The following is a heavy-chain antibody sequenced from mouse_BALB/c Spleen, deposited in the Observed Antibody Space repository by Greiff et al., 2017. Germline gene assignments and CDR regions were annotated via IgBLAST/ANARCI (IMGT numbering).Heavy chain of an antibody. CDR3: AGYFDV. J-gene: IGHJ1*01. CDR2: IDPANGNT. Sequence: EVQGVESGAELVKPGASVKLSCTASGFNIKDTYMHWVKQRPEQGLEWIGRIDPANGNTKYDPKFQGKATITADTSSNTAYLQLSSLTSEDTAVYYCAGYFDVWGAGTTVTVSS. V-gene: IGHV14-3*02. CDR1: GFNIKDTY.